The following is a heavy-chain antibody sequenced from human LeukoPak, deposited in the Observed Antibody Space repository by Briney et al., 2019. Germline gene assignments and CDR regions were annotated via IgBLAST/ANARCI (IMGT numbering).Heavy chain of an antibody. J-gene: IGHJ4*02. D-gene: IGHD4/OR15-4a*01. CDR3: AKSGLSRFDY. V-gene: IGHV3-30*04. Sequence: LTGGSLRLSCAASGFTFSSYVMHWVRQAPGKGLEWVAIISYDGSNEYYADSVKGRFTISRDNSKNTLYLQMNSLRAEDTAVYYCAKSGLSRFDYWGQGTLITVSS. CDR1: GFTFSSYV. CDR2: ISYDGSNE.